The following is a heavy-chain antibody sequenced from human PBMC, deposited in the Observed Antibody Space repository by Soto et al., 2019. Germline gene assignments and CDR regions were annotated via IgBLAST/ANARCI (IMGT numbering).Heavy chain of an antibody. CDR3: ARGGWGISSTPYYDNYYYMDI. J-gene: IGHJ6*03. Sequence: QVQLQQWGAGLVEPSETLSLTCAVHGGTFSAYYWSWIRQAPGKGLEWIGEINHRGSATYSPSLKSRVTISVDTANDQFSLRLTSLTAADTAVYFCARGGWGISSTPYYDNYYYMDIWGKGTTVTVSS. CDR2: INHRGSA. CDR1: GGTFSAYY. D-gene: IGHD3-22*01. V-gene: IGHV4-34*01.